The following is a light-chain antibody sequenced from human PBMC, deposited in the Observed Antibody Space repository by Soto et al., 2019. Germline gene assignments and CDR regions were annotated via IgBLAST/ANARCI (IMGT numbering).Light chain of an antibody. J-gene: IGKJ1*01. CDR3: RQFDSYPRT. CDR2: RAS. Sequence: DIQMTQSPSTLSASVGDRVTITCRASQSISSWLAWYQQQPGKAPKLLIYRASISESGVPSRFSGSGSGTEFTLTISSLQPDDLATYYCRQFDSYPRTFGQGTRVEI. V-gene: IGKV1-5*03. CDR1: QSISSW.